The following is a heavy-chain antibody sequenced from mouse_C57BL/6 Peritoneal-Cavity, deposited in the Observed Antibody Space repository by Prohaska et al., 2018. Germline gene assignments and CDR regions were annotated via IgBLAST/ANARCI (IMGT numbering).Heavy chain of an antibody. CDR3: AREDSSGYNFDY. CDR2: IYPGSGST. CDR1: GYTFTSYW. Sequence: GAELVKPGASVKMSCKVSGYTFTSYWITWVKQRPGQGLEWIGDIYPGSGSTNYNEKFKSKATLTVDTSSSTAYMQLSSLTSEDSAVYYCAREDSSGYNFDYWGQGTTLTVSS. J-gene: IGHJ2*01. V-gene: IGHV1-55*01. D-gene: IGHD3-2*02.